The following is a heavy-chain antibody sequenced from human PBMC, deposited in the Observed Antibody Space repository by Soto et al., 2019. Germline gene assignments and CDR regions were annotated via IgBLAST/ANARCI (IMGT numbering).Heavy chain of an antibody. CDR2: ISYDGSNR. Sequence: QVQLVESGGGVVQPGRSLRLSCAASGFTFSSYAIHWVRQAPGKGLEWVAVISYDGSNRYYADSVKGRFTISRDNSKNTLYLQMNSLRAEDTAVYYCARDRAAGLYDFGSGYPLSHGMDVWGQGTTVTVSS. V-gene: IGHV3-30-3*01. CDR3: ARDRAAGLYDFGSGYPLSHGMDV. CDR1: GFTFSSYA. J-gene: IGHJ6*02. D-gene: IGHD3-3*01.